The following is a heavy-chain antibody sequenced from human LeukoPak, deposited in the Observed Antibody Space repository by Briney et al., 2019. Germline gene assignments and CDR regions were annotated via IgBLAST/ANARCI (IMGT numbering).Heavy chain of an antibody. CDR2: IYYSGST. J-gene: IGHJ4*02. Sequence: SETLSLTCTVSGGSISSSSYYWGWIRQPPGKGLEWIASIYYSGSTYHNPPLKSRVTTSVDTSNNQFSLKLSSVTAADTAVYYCARLKDDYNSYYFDYWGQGTLVTVSS. CDR3: ARLKDDYNSYYFDY. V-gene: IGHV4-39*01. D-gene: IGHD5-24*01. CDR1: GGSISSSSYY.